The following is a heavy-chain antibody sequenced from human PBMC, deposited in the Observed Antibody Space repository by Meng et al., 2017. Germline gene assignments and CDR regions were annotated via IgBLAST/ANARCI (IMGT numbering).Heavy chain of an antibody. Sequence: QVRLQESGQGLVKPSGSLSLTCAASGGSISSSNWWSWVRQPPGKGLEWIGEIYHSGSTNYNPSLKSRVTISVDKSKNQFSLKLSSVTAADTAVYYCARDRGAVAGTNFDYWGQGTLVTVSS. CDR1: GGSISSSNW. D-gene: IGHD6-19*01. V-gene: IGHV4-4*02. J-gene: IGHJ4*02. CDR2: IYHSGST. CDR3: ARDRGAVAGTNFDY.